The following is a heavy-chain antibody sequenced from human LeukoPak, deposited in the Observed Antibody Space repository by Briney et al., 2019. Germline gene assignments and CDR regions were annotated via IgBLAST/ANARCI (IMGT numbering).Heavy chain of an antibody. CDR2: IRYDGNNK. D-gene: IGHD2-15*01. J-gene: IGHJ4*02. CDR1: GFTFSFYG. V-gene: IGHV3-30*02. Sequence: PGGSLRLSCAASGFTFSFYGMHWVRQAPGKGLEWVAFIRYDGNNKYYADSVKGRFTISRDNSKNTLYLQMNSLRAEDTAVYYCAKVLCSGGSCYWDIDYWGQGTLVTVSS. CDR3: AKVLCSGGSCYWDIDY.